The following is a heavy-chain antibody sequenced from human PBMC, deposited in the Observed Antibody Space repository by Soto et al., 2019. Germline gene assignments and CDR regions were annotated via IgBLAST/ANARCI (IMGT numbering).Heavy chain of an antibody. Sequence: PGGSLRLSCAASGFTFSSYAMHWVRQAPGKGLEWVAVISYDGSNKYYADSVKGRFTISRDNSKNTLYLQMNSLRAEDTAVYYCAREGCSGGSCYWSFDYWGQGTLVTVSS. CDR3: AREGCSGGSCYWSFDY. V-gene: IGHV3-30-3*01. CDR1: GFTFSSYA. J-gene: IGHJ4*02. CDR2: ISYDGSNK. D-gene: IGHD2-15*01.